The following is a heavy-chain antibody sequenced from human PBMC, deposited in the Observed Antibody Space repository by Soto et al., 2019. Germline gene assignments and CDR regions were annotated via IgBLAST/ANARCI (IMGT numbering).Heavy chain of an antibody. Sequence: QMQLVESGGDLVKPGGSLRLSCEASGFTFSDYYMSWIRQVPGQGLEWLSFISSSGSYIKYSDSMRGRLTVSRDNDKTYLSLPMHSLRLRDTAASYCARLRGGVNSYFDLWGRGTMVTVSA. CDR1: GFTFSDYY. CDR3: ARLRGGVNSYFDL. J-gene: IGHJ2*01. CDR2: ISSSGSYI. V-gene: IGHV3-11*06. D-gene: IGHD2-21*01.